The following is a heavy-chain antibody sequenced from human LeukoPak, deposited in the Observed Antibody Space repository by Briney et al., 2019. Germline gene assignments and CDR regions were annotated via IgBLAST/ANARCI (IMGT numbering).Heavy chain of an antibody. CDR2: ISYDGTSE. V-gene: IGHV3-30*16. CDR3: ARALSSHGSGMDNWFDP. CDR1: GFTFRRHD. J-gene: IGHJ5*02. D-gene: IGHD3-10*01. Sequence: PGGSLRLSCAASGFTFRRHDMHWVRQAPGKGPEWVAAISYDGTSEKYEDSVKGRFTISRDNSKSTLYLQVNSLRVEDTALYYCARALSSHGSGMDNWFDPWGQGTQVTVSS.